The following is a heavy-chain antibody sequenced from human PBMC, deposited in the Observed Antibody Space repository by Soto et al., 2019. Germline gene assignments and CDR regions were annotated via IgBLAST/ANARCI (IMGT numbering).Heavy chain of an antibody. CDR3: ARDGAAAGTHYGMDV. V-gene: IGHV1-69*08. Sequence: QVQLVQAGAEVKKPGSSVNVSCQAPGGTFSSYTISWVRQAPGQGLEWLGRIIPILGIANYAQKFQGKVTITADKSTSTAYMELSSLRSEDTAVYYCARDGAAAGTHYGMDVWGQGTTVTVSS. D-gene: IGHD6-13*01. CDR1: GGTFSSYT. J-gene: IGHJ6*02. CDR2: IIPILGIA.